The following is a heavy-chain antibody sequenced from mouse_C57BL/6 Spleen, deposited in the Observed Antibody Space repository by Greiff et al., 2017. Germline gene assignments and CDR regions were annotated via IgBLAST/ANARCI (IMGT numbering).Heavy chain of an antibody. CDR2: ISGGGGNT. D-gene: IGHD1-1*01. CDR1: GFTFSSYT. Sequence: EVQVVESGGGLVKPGGSLKLSCAASGFTFSSYTMSWVRQTPEKRLEWVATISGGGGNTYYPDSVKGRFTISRDNAKNTLYLQMSSLRSEDTALYYCARHGGVVPFDYWGQGTTLTVSS. V-gene: IGHV5-9*01. J-gene: IGHJ2*01. CDR3: ARHGGVVPFDY.